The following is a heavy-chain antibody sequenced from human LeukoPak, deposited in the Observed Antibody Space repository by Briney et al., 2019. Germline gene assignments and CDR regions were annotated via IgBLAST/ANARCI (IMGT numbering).Heavy chain of an antibody. CDR1: GYSFTSYW. CDR3: ARHAAAYCSGGSCLTYYGMDV. J-gene: IGHJ6*02. Sequence: GESLKISCKGSGYSFTSYWIGWVRQMHGKGLEWMGIIYPGDSGTRYSPSFQGQVTISADKSISTAYLQWSSLKASDTAMYYCARHAAAYCSGGSCLTYYGMDVWGQGTTVTVS. CDR2: IYPGDSGT. V-gene: IGHV5-51*01. D-gene: IGHD2-15*01.